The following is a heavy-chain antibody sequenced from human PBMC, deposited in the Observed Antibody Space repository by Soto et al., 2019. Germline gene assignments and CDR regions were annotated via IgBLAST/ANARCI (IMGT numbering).Heavy chain of an antibody. D-gene: IGHD3-3*01. V-gene: IGHV4-59*01. CDR1: GGSISSYY. Sequence: ETLSLTCTVSGGSISSYYWSWIRQPPGKGLEWIGYIYYSGSTNYNPSLKSRVTISVDTSKNQFSLKLSSVTAADTAVYYCARGPYYDFWSGYFPQENYYYYYMDVWGKGTTVTVSS. J-gene: IGHJ6*03. CDR2: IYYSGST. CDR3: ARGPYYDFWSGYFPQENYYYYYMDV.